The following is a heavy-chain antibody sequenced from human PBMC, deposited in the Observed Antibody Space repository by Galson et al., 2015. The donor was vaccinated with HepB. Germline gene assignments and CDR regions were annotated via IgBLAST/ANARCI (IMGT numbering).Heavy chain of an antibody. V-gene: IGHV4-34*01. CDR1: GGSFSGYY. Sequence: SETLSLTCAVYGGSFSGYYWSWIRQPPGKGREWIGEINHSGSTNYNPSLKSRVTISVDTSKNQFSLKLSSVTAADTAVYYCARGPRGSSWYASRYFDYWGQGTLVTVSS. CDR3: ARGPRGSSWYASRYFDY. CDR2: INHSGST. D-gene: IGHD6-13*01. J-gene: IGHJ4*02.